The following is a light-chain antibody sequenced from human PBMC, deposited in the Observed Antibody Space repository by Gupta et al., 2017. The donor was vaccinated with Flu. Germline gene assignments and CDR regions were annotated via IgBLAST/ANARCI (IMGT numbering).Light chain of an antibody. CDR1: SSDVGGYKY. CDR2: EVS. CDR3: SSYTISSSYL. V-gene: IGLV2-14*01. Sequence: SITSTCTGTSSDVGGYKYVSWYQHHPGKAPKLMIYEVSNRPSGVSNRFSGSKSGNTASLTISGRQAEDEAEYFCSSYTISSSYLFGTGTKVTVL. J-gene: IGLJ1*01.